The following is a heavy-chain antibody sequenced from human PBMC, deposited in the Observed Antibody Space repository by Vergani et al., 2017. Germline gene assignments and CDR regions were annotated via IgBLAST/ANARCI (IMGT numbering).Heavy chain of an antibody. CDR3: TSGTIQLNSGSYLGFDY. CDR1: GFTFSSYG. V-gene: IGHV3-33*01. CDR2: IWYDGSNK. D-gene: IGHD1-26*01. Sequence: QVQLVESGGGVVQPGRSLRLSCAASGFTFSSYGMHWVRQAPGKGLEWVAVIWYDGSNKYYADSVKGRFTISRDNSKNTLYLQMNSLKTEDTAVYYCTSGTIQLNSGSYLGFDYWGQGTLVTVSS. J-gene: IGHJ4*02.